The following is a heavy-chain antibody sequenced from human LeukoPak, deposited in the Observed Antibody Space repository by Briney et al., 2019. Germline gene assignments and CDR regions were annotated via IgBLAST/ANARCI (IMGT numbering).Heavy chain of an antibody. Sequence: PSETLSLTCTVSGGSISSGGYYWSWIRQPPGKGLEWIGYIYHSGSTYYNPSLKSRVTISVDRSKNQFSLKLSSVTAADTAVYYCASRGPRYCSSTSCYPGYYYMDVWGKGTTVTVSS. V-gene: IGHV4-30-2*01. J-gene: IGHJ6*03. D-gene: IGHD2-2*01. CDR1: GGSISSGGYY. CDR2: IYHSGST. CDR3: ASRGPRYCSSTSCYPGYYYMDV.